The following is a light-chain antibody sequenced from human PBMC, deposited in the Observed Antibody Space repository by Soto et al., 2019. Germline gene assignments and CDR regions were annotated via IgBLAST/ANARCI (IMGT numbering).Light chain of an antibody. J-gene: IGKJ5*01. CDR3: QQSGISTTT. CDR1: QRVSCCF. V-gene: IGKV3D-20*01. Sequence: DIVLSKSPATLTLCHGERGTLYCGASQRVSCCFLAWYQQKPGLAPRLILYDTSFRATGIPDRFSGSGSGTDFTLTISSLEPDAFVVYNCQQSGISTTTLGQGTRLAMK. CDR2: DTS.